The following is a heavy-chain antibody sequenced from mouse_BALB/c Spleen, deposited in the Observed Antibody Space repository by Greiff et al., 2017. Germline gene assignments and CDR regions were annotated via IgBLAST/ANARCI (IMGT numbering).Heavy chain of an antibody. CDR1: GYTFTSYW. V-gene: IGHV1-69*02. CDR2: IDPSDSYT. J-gene: IGHJ4*01. Sequence: QVQLQQPGAELVKPGASVKLSCKASGYTFTSYWMHWVKQRPGQGLEWIGEIDPSDSYTNYNQKFKGKATLTVDKSSSTAYMQLSSLTSEDSAVYYCANYGNYDAMDYWGQGTSVTVSS. CDR3: ANYGNYDAMDY. D-gene: IGHD2-1*01.